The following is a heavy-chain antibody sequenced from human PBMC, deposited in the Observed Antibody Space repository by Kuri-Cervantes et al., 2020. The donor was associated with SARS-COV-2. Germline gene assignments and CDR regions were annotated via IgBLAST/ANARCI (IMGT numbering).Heavy chain of an antibody. CDR2: ISYDGSNK. J-gene: IGHJ6*02. D-gene: IGHD4-23*01. CDR3: ARDLFGGGGYYYGMDV. Sequence: GGSLRLSCAASGFTLSSYAMHWVRQAPGKGLEWVAVISYDGSNKYYADSVKGRFTISRDNSKNTLYLQMNSLRAEDTAVYYCARDLFGGGGYYYGMDVWGQGTTVTVSS. V-gene: IGHV3-30-3*01. CDR1: GFTLSSYA.